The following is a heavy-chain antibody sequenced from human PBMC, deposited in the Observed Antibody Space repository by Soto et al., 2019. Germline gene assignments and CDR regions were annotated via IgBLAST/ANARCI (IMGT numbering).Heavy chain of an antibody. CDR2: IYYSGST. J-gene: IGHJ3*02. CDR3: ATYCSGGSCSGGDSFDI. Sequence: SETLSLTCTVSGGSISSYYWSWIRQPPGKGLEWIGYIYYSGSTNYNPSLKSRVTISVATSKNQFSLKLSSVTAADTAVYYCATYCSGGSCSGGDSFDIWAQGTTVTVSS. V-gene: IGHV4-59*01. D-gene: IGHD2-15*01. CDR1: GGSISSYY.